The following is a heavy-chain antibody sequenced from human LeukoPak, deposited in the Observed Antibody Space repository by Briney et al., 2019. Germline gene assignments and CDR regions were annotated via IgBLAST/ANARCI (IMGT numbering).Heavy chain of an antibody. Sequence: SETLSLTCTVSGGSISSGDYYWSWIRQPPGTGLEWIGYIYYSGSTYYNPSLKSRVTISVDTSKNQFSLKLSSVTAVDTAVYYCAGSYDSSGYSYWGQGTLVTVSS. J-gene: IGHJ4*02. V-gene: IGHV4-30-4*01. D-gene: IGHD3-22*01. CDR1: GGSISSGDYY. CDR3: AGSYDSSGYSY. CDR2: IYYSGST.